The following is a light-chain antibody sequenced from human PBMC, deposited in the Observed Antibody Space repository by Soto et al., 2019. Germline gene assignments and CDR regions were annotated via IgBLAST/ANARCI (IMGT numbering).Light chain of an antibody. V-gene: IGLV1-51*01. CDR3: GTWDSSLSAGPYV. Sequence: QSVLTQPPSVSAAPGQKVTISCSGSSSNIGNNYVSWYQQLPGTAPKLLIYDNNKRPSGIPDRFSGSKSGTSATLGITGLQTGDEADYYCGTWDSSLSAGPYVFVTGTKLTVL. J-gene: IGLJ1*01. CDR1: SSNIGNNY. CDR2: DNN.